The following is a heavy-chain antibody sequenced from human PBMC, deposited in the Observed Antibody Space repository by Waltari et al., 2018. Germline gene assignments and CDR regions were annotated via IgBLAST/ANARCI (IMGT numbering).Heavy chain of an antibody. CDR3: AREVLPNATIWRSYFDY. D-gene: IGHD5-12*01. J-gene: IGHJ4*02. CDR2: IYTGRHP. V-gene: IGHV4-4*07. CDR1: GDSISGTY. Sequence: QVQLQESGPGLVKPSETLSPTCTAPGDSISGTYWSWIRQPAGKGLEYIGGIYTGRHPNYNPSLESRVTMSIDTSKNEFSLKLSSVTAADTAVYYCAREVLPNATIWRSYFDYWGQGSLVTVSS.